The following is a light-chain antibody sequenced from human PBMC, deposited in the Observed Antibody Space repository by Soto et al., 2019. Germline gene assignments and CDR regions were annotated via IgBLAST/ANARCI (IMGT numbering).Light chain of an antibody. CDR1: SNDVGGYKF. CDR3: SSYTSSGTLV. Sequence: QCGLAQPPSLSGSPGQSITICCTGTSNDVGGYKFVSWYQQHPGKAPKLMIYEVSNRPSGVSNRFSGSKSGYMASLTISGLQDEDEADYYCSSYTSSGTLVFAAGTKVTV. J-gene: IGLJ1*01. CDR2: EVS. V-gene: IGLV2-14*01.